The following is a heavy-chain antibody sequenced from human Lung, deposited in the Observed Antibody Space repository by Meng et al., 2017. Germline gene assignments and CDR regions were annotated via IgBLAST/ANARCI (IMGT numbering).Heavy chain of an antibody. J-gene: IGHJ4*02. D-gene: IGHD2-15*01. V-gene: IGHV1-2*06. CDR1: GDSFTGYY. Sequence: QVQRVQSGAEGKKPGAAVKVTSKAAGDSFTGYYMHWVRQGPGQGLEWMGRINPNSGDTRYAQKFQGRVTMTRDTAISTAYMELSSLIFDDTAVYYCARGPGAVRSPYYFDYWGQGTLVTVSS. CDR3: ARGPGAVRSPYYFDY. CDR2: INPNSGDT.